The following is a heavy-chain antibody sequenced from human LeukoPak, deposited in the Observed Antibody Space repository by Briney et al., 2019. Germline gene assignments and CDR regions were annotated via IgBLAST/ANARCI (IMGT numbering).Heavy chain of an antibody. CDR2: IYYSGST. J-gene: IGHJ6*03. D-gene: IGHD3-3*01. CDR3: ARVKGYTIFGVVISNYYYYYMDV. V-gene: IGHV4-39*07. Sequence: SETLSLTCTVSGGSISSSSYYWGGIRQPPGKGLEWIGSIYYSGSTYYNPSLKSRVTISVDTSKNQFSLKLSSVTAADTAVYYCARVKGYTIFGVVISNYYYYYMDVWGKGTTVTVSS. CDR1: GGSISSSSYY.